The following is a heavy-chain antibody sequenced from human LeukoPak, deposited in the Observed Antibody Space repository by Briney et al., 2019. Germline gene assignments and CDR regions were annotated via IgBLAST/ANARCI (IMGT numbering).Heavy chain of an antibody. CDR2: ISNSGSST. D-gene: IGHD6-13*01. Sequence: PGGSLRLSCAASGFTFSTYAMSWVRQAPGKGLEWVSAISNSGSSTYYADSVRGRFTISRDNSKNTLYLQMNSLRAEGTAVYYCAKAAAGSYYFDYWGQGTLVTVSS. CDR3: AKAAAGSYYFDY. CDR1: GFTFSTYA. J-gene: IGHJ4*02. V-gene: IGHV3-23*01.